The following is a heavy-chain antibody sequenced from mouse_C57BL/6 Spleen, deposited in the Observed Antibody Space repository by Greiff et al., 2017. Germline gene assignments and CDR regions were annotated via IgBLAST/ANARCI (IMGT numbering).Heavy chain of an antibody. CDR3: AAYYEYYYAMDY. D-gene: IGHD2-10*01. Sequence: EVQLQQSGPELVKPGASVKISCKASGYTFTDYYMNWVKQSHGKSLEWIGDINPNNGGTSYNQKFKGKATLTVDKSSSTAYMELRSLTSEDSAVYYCAAYYEYYYAMDYWGQGTSVTVSS. CDR2: INPNNGGT. J-gene: IGHJ4*01. V-gene: IGHV1-26*01. CDR1: GYTFTDYY.